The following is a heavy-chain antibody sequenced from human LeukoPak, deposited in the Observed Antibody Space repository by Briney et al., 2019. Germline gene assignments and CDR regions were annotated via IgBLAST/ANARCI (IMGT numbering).Heavy chain of an antibody. J-gene: IGHJ3*02. Sequence: GGSLRLSCAASGFTFDDYAMHWVRQAPGKGLEWVSLISWDGGSTYYADSVKGRFTISRDNSKNSLYLQMNSLRAEDTALYYCALPYADSSSWSSAFDIWGQGTMVTVSS. V-gene: IGHV3-43D*03. D-gene: IGHD6-13*01. CDR2: ISWDGGST. CDR3: ALPYADSSSWSSAFDI. CDR1: GFTFDDYA.